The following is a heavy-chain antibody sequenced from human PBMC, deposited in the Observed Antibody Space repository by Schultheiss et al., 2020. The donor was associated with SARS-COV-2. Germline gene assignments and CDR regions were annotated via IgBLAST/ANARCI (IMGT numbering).Heavy chain of an antibody. J-gene: IGHJ2*01. Sequence: GSLRLSCAVSGYSISSGYYWSWIRQPPGKGLEWIGEINHSGSTNYNPSLKSRVTISVDTSKNQFSLKLSSVTAADTAVYYCARDMRHYWYFDLWGRGTLVTVSS. CDR3: ARDMRHYWYFDL. D-gene: IGHD2-2*01. CDR2: INHSGST. V-gene: IGHV4-34*01. CDR1: GYSISSGYY.